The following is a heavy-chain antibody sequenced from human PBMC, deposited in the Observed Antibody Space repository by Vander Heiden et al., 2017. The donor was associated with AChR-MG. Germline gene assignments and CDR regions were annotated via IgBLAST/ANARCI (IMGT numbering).Heavy chain of an antibody. Sequence: ITLKGSGPTLVKPTQTLPLTFPFPGFPLSPCGVGVGCSRQPPGKAVEWLALIYWDEDKRYSPSLKSSLTITKDTSKNQVVITRNNMDPVETATYYGAHLTIFGEARYVGWFDPWCQGTLVTVSS. D-gene: IGHD3-3*01. V-gene: IGHV2-5*02. J-gene: IGHJ5*02. CDR2: IYWDEDK. CDR3: AHLTIFGEARYVGWFDP. CDR1: GFPLSPCGVG.